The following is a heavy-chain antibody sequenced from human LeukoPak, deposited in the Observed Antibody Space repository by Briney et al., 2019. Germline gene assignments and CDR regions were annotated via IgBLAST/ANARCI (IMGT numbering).Heavy chain of an antibody. CDR2: IYSGGST. V-gene: IGHV3-53*01. CDR3: ARLYCSGGSCYEDY. CDR1: GFTVSSNY. D-gene: IGHD2-15*01. J-gene: IGHJ4*02. Sequence: GGSLRLSCAASGFTVSSNYTSWVRQAPGKGLEWVSVIYSGGSTYYADSVKGRFTISRDNSKNTLYLQMNSLRAEDTAVYYCARLYCSGGSCYEDYWGQGTLVTVSS.